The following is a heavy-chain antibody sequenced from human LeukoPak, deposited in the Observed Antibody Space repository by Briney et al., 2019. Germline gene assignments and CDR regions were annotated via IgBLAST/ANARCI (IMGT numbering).Heavy chain of an antibody. CDR2: ISYDGSNK. CDR3: ARDSGFSGAQRGEF. V-gene: IGHV3-30*19. D-gene: IGHD2/OR15-2a*01. J-gene: IGHJ4*02. CDR1: GFTFSSYG. Sequence: GGSLRLSCAASGFTFSSYGMHWVRQAPGKGLEWVAVISYDGSNKYYADSVKGRFTISRDNSKNTLYLQMSSLRAEDTAVYYCARDSGFSGAQRGEFWGQGTLVTVSS.